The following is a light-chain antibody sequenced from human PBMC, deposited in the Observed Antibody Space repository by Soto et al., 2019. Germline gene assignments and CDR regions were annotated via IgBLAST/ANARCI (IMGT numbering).Light chain of an antibody. V-gene: IGKV1-5*03. CDR3: QQHISYPRT. J-gene: IGKJ1*01. CDR2: KAS. Sequence: DIQMTQSPSTLSASVGDRVIITCRASQSLSSALVWYQQKPAKAPNLLIYKASSLESGVPLRFSGSGSGTEFTLTISSLQPEDFATYYCQQHISYPRTFGQGTKVEIK. CDR1: QSLSSA.